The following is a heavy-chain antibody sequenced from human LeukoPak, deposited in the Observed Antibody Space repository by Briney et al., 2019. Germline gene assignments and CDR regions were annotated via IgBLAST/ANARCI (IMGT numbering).Heavy chain of an antibody. CDR2: ISYDGSNK. D-gene: IGHD2-15*01. CDR3: ARGSRVYCSGGSCYGNYFDY. J-gene: IGHJ4*02. Sequence: GESLNISCKGSGYSFTSYWIGWVRQAPGKGLEWVAVISYDGSNKYYADSVKGRFNISRDNSKNTLYLQMNSLRAEDTAVYYCARGSRVYCSGGSCYGNYFDYWGQGTLVTVSS. V-gene: IGHV3-30*19. CDR1: GYSFTSYW.